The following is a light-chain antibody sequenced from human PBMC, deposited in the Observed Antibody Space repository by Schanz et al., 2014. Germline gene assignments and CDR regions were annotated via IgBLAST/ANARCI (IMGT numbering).Light chain of an antibody. Sequence: QSALTQPASVSGSPGQSITISCTGTSSDVGSYNLVSWHQQHPGKAPKLMIYEVTKRPSGVPDRFSGSKSGNTASLTISGLQAEDEADYYCSSYTSSSTLVFGGGTKLTVL. CDR3: SSYTSSSTLV. J-gene: IGLJ2*01. CDR2: EVT. V-gene: IGLV2-14*02. CDR1: SSDVGSYNL.